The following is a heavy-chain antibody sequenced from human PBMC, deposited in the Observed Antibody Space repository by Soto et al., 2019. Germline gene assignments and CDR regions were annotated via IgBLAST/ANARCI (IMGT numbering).Heavy chain of an antibody. CDR1: GGSIRTKNYY. Sequence: QLQLQESGPGLMKPSETLSLSCTVSGGSIRTKNYYWAWIRQPPGRGLEWVGSIFHIGITYYNPSLKSRVSVSVDTSNSQFSLRLTSVTAADTAVYYCAREARDYSFDYWGQGTMVPVSS. D-gene: IGHD1-26*01. CDR3: AREARDYSFDY. CDR2: IFHIGIT. J-gene: IGHJ4*02. V-gene: IGHV4-39*02.